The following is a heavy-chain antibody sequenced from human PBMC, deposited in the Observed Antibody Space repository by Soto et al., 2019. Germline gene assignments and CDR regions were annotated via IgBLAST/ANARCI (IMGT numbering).Heavy chain of an antibody. CDR3: ARDMAAAGTGTYYYYYYMDV. CDR1: GGTFSSYT. J-gene: IGHJ6*03. D-gene: IGHD6-13*01. CDR2: IIPILGIA. Sequence: SVKVTCKASGGTFSSYTISWVRQAPGQGLEWMGRIIPILGIANYAQKFQGRVTITADKSTSTAYMELSSLRSEDTAVYYCARDMAAAGTGTYYYYYYMDVWGKGTTVTVSS. V-gene: IGHV1-69*04.